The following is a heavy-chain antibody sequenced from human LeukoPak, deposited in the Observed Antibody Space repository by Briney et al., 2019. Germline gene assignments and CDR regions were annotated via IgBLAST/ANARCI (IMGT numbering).Heavy chain of an antibody. CDR3: ARYGSHTPYYYYGMDV. CDR2: INHSGST. J-gene: IGHJ6*02. V-gene: IGHV4-34*01. CDR1: GGSFSGYY. D-gene: IGHD2-15*01. Sequence: PSETLSLTCAVYGGSFSGYYWSWIRQPPGMGLEWIGEINHSGSTNYNPSLKSRVTISVDTSKNQFSLKLSSVTAADTAVYYCARYGSHTPYYYYGMDVWGQGTTVTVSS.